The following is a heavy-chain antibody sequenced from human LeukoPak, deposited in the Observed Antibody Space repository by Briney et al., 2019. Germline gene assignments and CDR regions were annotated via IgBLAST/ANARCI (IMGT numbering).Heavy chain of an antibody. J-gene: IGHJ3*02. D-gene: IGHD2-15*01. Sequence: GESLRLSCAASGFTFSSYSMNWVRQAPGKGLEWVSSISSSSSYIYYADSVKGRFTISRDNAKNSLYLQMNSLRAEDTAVYYCARGGAITPDAFDIWGQGTMVTVSS. V-gene: IGHV3-21*01. CDR1: GFTFSSYS. CDR3: ARGGAITPDAFDI. CDR2: ISSSSSYI.